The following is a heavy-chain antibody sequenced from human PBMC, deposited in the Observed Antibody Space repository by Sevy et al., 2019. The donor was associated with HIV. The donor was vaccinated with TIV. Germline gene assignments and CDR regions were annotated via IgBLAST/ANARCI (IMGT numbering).Heavy chain of an antibody. J-gene: IGHJ4*02. CDR3: ASLTRGEILYYFDY. Sequence: SETLSLTCTVSGGSISSSSYYWGWIHQPPGKGLDWIGNIYYSGSTYYNPSLKSRVTISVDTSKNQFSLKLSSVSAADTAVYYCASLTRGEILYYFDYWGQGTLVTVSS. CDR1: GGSISSSSYY. V-gene: IGHV4-39*01. CDR2: IYYSGST. D-gene: IGHD4-17*01.